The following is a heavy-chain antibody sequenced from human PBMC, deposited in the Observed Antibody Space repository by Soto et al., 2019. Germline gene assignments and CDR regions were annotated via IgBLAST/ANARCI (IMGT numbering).Heavy chain of an antibody. J-gene: IGHJ6*02. Sequence: WGSLRLSCAASEFPFISYGMHWVRQAPGKGLVWVSRMNEDGSTTDYADSVKGRFTISRDNARNTLYLQMNSPRAEDTAVYYCARDLSGRADVWGQGTTVTVSS. D-gene: IGHD3-10*01. CDR2: MNEDGSTT. CDR3: ARDLSGRADV. CDR1: EFPFISYG. V-gene: IGHV3-74*01.